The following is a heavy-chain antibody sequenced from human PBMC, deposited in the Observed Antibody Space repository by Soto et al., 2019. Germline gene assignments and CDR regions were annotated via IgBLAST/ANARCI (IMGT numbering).Heavy chain of an antibody. J-gene: IGHJ4*02. CDR2: MNPNSGNT. V-gene: IGHV1-8*01. D-gene: IGHD3-10*01. Sequence: GASVKVSCKASGYTFTSYDINWVRQATGQGFEYLGWMNPNSGNTGYVKKFQGRVTMTTDTSTSTVFMELSSLRSDDTAVYYCATSISLIRGVVTWPVDYWGRGTLVTVSS. CDR1: GYTFTSYD. CDR3: ATSISLIRGVVTWPVDY.